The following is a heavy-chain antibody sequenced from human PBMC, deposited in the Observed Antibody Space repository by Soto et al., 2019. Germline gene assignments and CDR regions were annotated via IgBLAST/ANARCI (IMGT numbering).Heavy chain of an antibody. CDR2: MTPNSGNT. J-gene: IGHJ4*02. Sequence: GASVKVSCKASGYTFTSYEISWVRQATGQGLEWMGWMTPNSGNTGSAQKFQGRVTMTRNTSISTAYMELSSLRSEDAAVYYCARGGGGNYYYDSSGYYYNYWGQGTRVTVSS. V-gene: IGHV1-8*01. D-gene: IGHD3-22*01. CDR1: GYTFTSYE. CDR3: ARGGGGNYYYDSSGYYYNY.